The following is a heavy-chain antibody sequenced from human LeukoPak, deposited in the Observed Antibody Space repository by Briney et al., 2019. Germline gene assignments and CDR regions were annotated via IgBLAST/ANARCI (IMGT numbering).Heavy chain of an antibody. CDR1: GGSISSGDYY. J-gene: IGHJ3*02. D-gene: IGHD2-15*01. V-gene: IGHV4-61*08. CDR3: ARRGVGAAQMFAAFDI. Sequence: PSETLSLTCTVSGGSISSGDYYWSWIRQPPGKGLEWIGYIYYSGSTNYNPSLKSRVTISVDTSKNQFSLKLSSVTAADTAMYYCARRGVGAAQMFAAFDIWGQGTMVTVSS. CDR2: IYYSGST.